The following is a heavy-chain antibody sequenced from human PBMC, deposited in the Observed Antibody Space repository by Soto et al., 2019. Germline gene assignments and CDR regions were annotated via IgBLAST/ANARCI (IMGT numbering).Heavy chain of an antibody. CDR3: AKDTNDYIWGSYRAFDY. CDR1: GFTFSSYA. V-gene: IGHV3-23*01. Sequence: EVQLLESGGGLVQPGGSLRLSCAASGFTFSSYAMSWVRQAPGKGLEWVSAISGSGGSTYYADSVKGRFTISRDNSKNTLYLQMNSLSAEDTAVYYCAKDTNDYIWGSYRAFDYWGQGTLVTVSS. D-gene: IGHD3-16*02. J-gene: IGHJ4*02. CDR2: ISGSGGST.